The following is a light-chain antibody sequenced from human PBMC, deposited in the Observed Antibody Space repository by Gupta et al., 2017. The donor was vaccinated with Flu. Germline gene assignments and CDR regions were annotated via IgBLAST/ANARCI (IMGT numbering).Light chain of an antibody. Sequence: QSVLTQPHSVSAAPGQKVTISCSGRSSNIGNNYVYWNQQLPGTAPKLLIYENTKRPSGIPDRFSGSKSGTSATLGITGRHTGDEADYYCGTWDSSLSAWVFGGGTKLTVL. CDR3: GTWDSSLSAWV. J-gene: IGLJ3*02. CDR1: SSNIGNNY. CDR2: ENT. V-gene: IGLV1-51*02.